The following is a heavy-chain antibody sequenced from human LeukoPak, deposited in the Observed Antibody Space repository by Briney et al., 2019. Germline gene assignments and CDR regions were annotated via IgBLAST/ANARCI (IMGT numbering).Heavy chain of an antibody. CDR2: VDPEDGET. CDR3: TRVLCTNGVCYKPN. J-gene: IGHJ4*02. CDR1: GYTFTDYY. V-gene: IGHV1-69-2*01. Sequence: ASVKVSCKXSGYTFTDYYMHWVQQAPGKGLEWMGLVDPEDGETIYSEKFQGRVTITADTSTDTAYMELSSLRSEDTAVYYCTRVLCTNGVCYKPNWGQGTLVTVSS. D-gene: IGHD2-8*01.